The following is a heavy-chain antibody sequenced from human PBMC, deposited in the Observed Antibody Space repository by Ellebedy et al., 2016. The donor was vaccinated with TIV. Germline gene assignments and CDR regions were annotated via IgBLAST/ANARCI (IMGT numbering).Heavy chain of an antibody. CDR3: ARDNWGSLDL. J-gene: IGHJ5*02. CDR1: GGSISIYS. CDR2: NDYNNGGN. Sequence: MPSETLSLTCTVSGGSISIYSWSWIRQPPGKGLEWIGYNDYNNGGNNYNTALKSRVTISVDTSKTHLSLKLRSVTAADTAVDFCARDNWGSLDLWGQGTLFTVSS. D-gene: IGHD3-16*01. V-gene: IGHV4-59*01.